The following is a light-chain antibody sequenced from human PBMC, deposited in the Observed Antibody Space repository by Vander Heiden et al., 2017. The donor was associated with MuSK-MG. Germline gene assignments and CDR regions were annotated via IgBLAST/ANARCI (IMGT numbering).Light chain of an antibody. CDR2: GAS. CDR3: QQEGSSPLT. CDR1: ESVFSSY. J-gene: IGKJ4*01. V-gene: IGKV3-20*01. Sequence: EIVLTQSPGTLSLSLGERATLSCRASESVFSSYLAWYQQKRGQAPRLLIYGASSRAAGIPDRFSGSGSGADFILTISRLEPEDFAVYFCQQEGSSPLTFGGGTKVXIK.